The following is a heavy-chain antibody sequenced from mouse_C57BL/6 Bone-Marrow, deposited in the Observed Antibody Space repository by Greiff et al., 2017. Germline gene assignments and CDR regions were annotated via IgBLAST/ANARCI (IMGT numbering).Heavy chain of an antibody. J-gene: IGHJ1*03. Sequence: QVQLQQSGAELARPGASVKLSCKASGYTFTSYGISWVKQRTGQGLEWIGEIYPRSGNTYYNEKFKGKATLTADKSSSTAYMALRSLTSEDSAVYFCARARYWYFDVWGTGTTVTVSS. CDR2: IYPRSGNT. CDR1: GYTFTSYG. CDR3: ARARYWYFDV. V-gene: IGHV1-81*01.